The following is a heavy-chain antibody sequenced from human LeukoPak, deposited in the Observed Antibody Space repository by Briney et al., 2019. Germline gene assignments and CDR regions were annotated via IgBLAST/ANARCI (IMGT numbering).Heavy chain of an antibody. CDR2: ISGSGGST. V-gene: IGHV3-23*01. D-gene: IGHD6-25*01. CDR1: GFTFSSYA. CDR3: AKIKRASDFDY. Sequence: GGSLRLSCAASGFTFSSYAMSWVRQAPGKGLEWVSAISGSGGSTYYADSVKGRFTISRDNSKNTLYLQMNTLTDEDTAVYYCAKIKRASDFDYWGQGTLVTVSS. J-gene: IGHJ4*02.